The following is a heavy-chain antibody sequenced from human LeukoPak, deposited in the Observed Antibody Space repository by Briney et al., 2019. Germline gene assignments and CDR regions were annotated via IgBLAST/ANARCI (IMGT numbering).Heavy chain of an antibody. CDR1: GFTFSNYA. CDR3: ALVTTGR. V-gene: IGHV3-30*03. Sequence: GGSLRLSCAASGFTFSNYAMSWVRQAPGKGLEWVAVISYDGSNKYYADSVKGRFTISRDNSKNTLYLQMNSLRAEDTAVYYCALVTTGRWGQGTLVTVSS. CDR2: ISYDGSNK. D-gene: IGHD4-17*01. J-gene: IGHJ4*02.